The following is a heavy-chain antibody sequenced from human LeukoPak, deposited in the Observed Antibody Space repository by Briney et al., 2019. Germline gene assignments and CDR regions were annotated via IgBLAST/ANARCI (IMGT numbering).Heavy chain of an antibody. J-gene: IGHJ6*03. CDR3: AKTGVVVVGAVHNYYYYMDV. CDR1: GFIISSFA. V-gene: IGHV3-30*02. D-gene: IGHD2-2*01. Sequence: GGSLRLSCATSGFIISSFAMHWVRQAPGKGLEWVALSTNDGTNTFYAGSVKGRFIISRDNSQNTLYLQMDSLRPEDTAVYYCAKTGVVVVGAVHNYYYYMDVWGKGTTVTVSS. CDR2: STNDGTNT.